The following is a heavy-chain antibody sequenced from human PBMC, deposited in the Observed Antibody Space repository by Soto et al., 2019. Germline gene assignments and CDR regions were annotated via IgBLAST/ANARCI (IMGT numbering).Heavy chain of an antibody. CDR3: AKDRGGVGATTFPDY. Sequence: GGSLRLSCAASGFTFSSYGMHWVRQAPGKGLEWVAVISYDGSNKYYADSVKGRFTISRDNSKNTLYLQMNSLRAEDTAVYYCAKDRGGVGATTFPDYWGQGTLVTVSS. V-gene: IGHV3-30*18. CDR2: ISYDGSNK. J-gene: IGHJ4*02. CDR1: GFTFSSYG. D-gene: IGHD1-26*01.